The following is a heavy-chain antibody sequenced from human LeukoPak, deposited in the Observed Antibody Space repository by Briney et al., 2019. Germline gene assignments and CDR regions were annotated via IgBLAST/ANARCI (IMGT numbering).Heavy chain of an antibody. CDR3: AKDRKPGFIDV. J-gene: IGHJ6*03. CDR2: LWSDAINK. Sequence: AGGSLRLSCVGSGFTFNDYDIHWVRQAPGKGLEWVTTLWSDAINKYYGDSVKGRFSISRDNSKNTVYLQMNSLRAEDTAVYFCAKDRKPGFIDVWGKGTSVTVSS. CDR1: GFTFNDYD. V-gene: IGHV3-33*06.